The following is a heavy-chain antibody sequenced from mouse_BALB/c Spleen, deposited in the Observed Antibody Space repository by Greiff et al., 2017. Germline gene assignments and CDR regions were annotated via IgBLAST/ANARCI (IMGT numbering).Heavy chain of an antibody. Sequence: VQVVESGPGLVAPSQSLSITCTVSGFSLTSYGVHWVRQHPGKGLEWLGVIWAGGSTNYYSALMSRLSISTDNSKSQVFLKMNSLQTDDTAMYYCARDGNYEGSAMDYWGQGTSVTVSS. CDR1: GFSLTSYG. CDR3: ARDGNYEGSAMDY. D-gene: IGHD2-1*01. CDR2: IWAGGST. J-gene: IGHJ4*01. V-gene: IGHV2-9*02.